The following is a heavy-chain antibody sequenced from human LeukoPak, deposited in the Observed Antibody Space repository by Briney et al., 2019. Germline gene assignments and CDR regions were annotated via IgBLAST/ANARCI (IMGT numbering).Heavy chain of an antibody. CDR1: GYRFISYD. J-gene: IGHJ4*02. Sequence: ASVKVSCKASGYRFISYDINWVRQAPGQGLEWMGWMNPNSGYAGFAQKFQGRVTSTRDTSTGTAYLELSSLRSEATAVYFCARGEYYGSGSWGYWGQGTLVTVSS. V-gene: IGHV1-8*02. D-gene: IGHD3-10*01. CDR3: ARGEYYGSGSWGY. CDR2: MNPNSGYA.